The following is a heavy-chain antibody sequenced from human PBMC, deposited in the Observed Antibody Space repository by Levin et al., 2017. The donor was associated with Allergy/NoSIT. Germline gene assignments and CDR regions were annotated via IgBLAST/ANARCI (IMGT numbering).Heavy chain of an antibody. CDR1: GFTFSSYA. J-gene: IGHJ3*02. CDR3: AKVRASGGHNPAPLLLVVYPHAFDI. CDR2: ISGSGGST. V-gene: IGHV3-23*01. Sequence: GGSLRLSCAASGFTFSSYAMSWVRQAPGKGLEWVSAISGSGGSTYYADSVKGRFTISRDNSKNTLYLQMNSLRAEDTAVYYCAKVRASGGHNPAPLLLVVYPHAFDIWGQGTMVTVSS. D-gene: IGHD2-8*02.